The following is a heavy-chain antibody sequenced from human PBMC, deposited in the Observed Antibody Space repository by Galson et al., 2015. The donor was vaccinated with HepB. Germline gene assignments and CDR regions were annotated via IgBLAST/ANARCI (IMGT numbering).Heavy chain of an antibody. Sequence: SLRLSCAASGSTFSSYEMNWVRQAPGKGLEWVSYISSSGSTIYYADSGKGRFTISRDNAKNSLYLQMNSLRAEDTAVYYCARARKSSGWYGIYYYYYGMDVWGQGTTVTVSS. CDR3: ARARKSSGWYGIYYYYYGMDV. J-gene: IGHJ6*02. CDR1: GSTFSSYE. D-gene: IGHD6-19*01. CDR2: ISSSGSTI. V-gene: IGHV3-48*03.